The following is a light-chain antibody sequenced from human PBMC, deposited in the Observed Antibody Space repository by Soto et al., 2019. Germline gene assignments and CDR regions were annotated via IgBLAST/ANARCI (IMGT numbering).Light chain of an antibody. CDR2: QVT. J-gene: IGLJ2*01. CDR1: SSDIGAYNY. V-gene: IGLV2-8*01. Sequence: SALTQPPSASGSPGQSVTISCTGTSSDIGAYNYVSWYRQYPDKAPKLLVYQVTKRPSGVPDRFSGSKSGNTAALTVSGLQAEDEAVYYCSSYAGSLVVFGGGTKVTVL. CDR3: SSYAGSLVV.